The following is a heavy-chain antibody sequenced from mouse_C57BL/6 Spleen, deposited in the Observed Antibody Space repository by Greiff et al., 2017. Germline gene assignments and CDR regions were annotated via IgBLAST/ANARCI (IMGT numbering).Heavy chain of an antibody. D-gene: IGHD1-1*01. CDR1: GYTFTDYC. J-gene: IGHJ2*01. V-gene: IGHV1-76*01. Sequence: QVQLQQSGAELVRPGASVKLSCKASGYTFTDYCINWVKQRPGQGLEWIARIYPGSGNTYYNEKFKGKATLTAEKSSSTAYMQLSSLTSEDSAVYFSARMGGDYYGSSLYYFGYWGQGATLSVSS. CDR3: ARMGGDYYGSSLYYFGY. CDR2: IYPGSGNT.